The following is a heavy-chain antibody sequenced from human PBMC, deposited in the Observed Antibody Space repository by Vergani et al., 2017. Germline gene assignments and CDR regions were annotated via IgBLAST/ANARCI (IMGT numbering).Heavy chain of an antibody. CDR1: GGSFSGYY. D-gene: IGHD1-26*01. CDR3: ARVSSSGSYYARYYYYGMDA. CDR2: INHSGST. J-gene: IGHJ6*02. V-gene: IGHV4-34*01. Sequence: QVQLQQWGAGLLKPSETLSLTCAVYGGSFSGYYWSWIRQPPGKGLEWIGEINHSGSTNYNPSLKSRVTISVDTSKNQFSLKLSSVTAADTAVYYCARVSSSGSYYARYYYYGMDAWGQGTTVTVSS.